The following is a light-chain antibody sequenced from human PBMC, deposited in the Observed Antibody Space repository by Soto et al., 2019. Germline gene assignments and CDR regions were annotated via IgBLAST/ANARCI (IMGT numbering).Light chain of an antibody. CDR3: QQYGSSPPLT. J-gene: IGKJ4*01. Sequence: EFVLTQSPGTLSLSPGERATLSCSASQSVSSSYVAWYQQKPGQAPRILIYGASTRATGIPDRFSGSGSGTDCTITISRLEPEDFAVYYCQQYGSSPPLTFGGGTKVEIK. CDR2: GAS. V-gene: IGKV3-20*01. CDR1: QSVSSSY.